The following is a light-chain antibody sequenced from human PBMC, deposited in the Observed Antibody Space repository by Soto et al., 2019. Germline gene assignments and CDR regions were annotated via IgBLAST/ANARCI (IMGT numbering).Light chain of an antibody. V-gene: IGKV3-20*01. Sequence: EIVLTQSPGTLSLSPGERATLSCRASQSVSNNYLAWYQQKPGQAPRLLIYGASNRATGIPDRFSGSGSGTDFTLTISRLEPEDFAVYFCQQYTDWPTFGQGTKVDIK. CDR2: GAS. J-gene: IGKJ1*01. CDR3: QQYTDWPT. CDR1: QSVSNNY.